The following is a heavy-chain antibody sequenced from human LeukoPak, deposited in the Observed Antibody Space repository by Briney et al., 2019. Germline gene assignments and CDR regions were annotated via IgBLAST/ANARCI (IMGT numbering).Heavy chain of an antibody. CDR1: GGSISIYY. J-gene: IGHJ4*02. Sequence: SETLSLTCTVSGGSISIYYWSWIRQPAGKGLEWIGRIYTSGSTNYNPSLKSRVTMSVDMSKNQFSLKLSSVTAADTAVYYCARFSSIAAAFDYWGQGTLVTVSS. V-gene: IGHV4-4*07. CDR3: ARFSSIAAAFDY. D-gene: IGHD6-13*01. CDR2: IYTSGST.